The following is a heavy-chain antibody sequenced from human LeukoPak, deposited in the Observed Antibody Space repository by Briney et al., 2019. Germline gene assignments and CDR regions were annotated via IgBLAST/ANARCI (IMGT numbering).Heavy chain of an antibody. Sequence: GGSLRLFCAASGFTFSLYRMIWLRQAPGEGVVGVPNIKPDGSENHYGDSVKGRFSITRDNTKNSLFLQISSLRGEDSAVYYCAREPSQLWIDNWGQGTWVIVSS. CDR1: GFTFSLYR. V-gene: IGHV3-7*01. CDR3: AREPSQLWIDN. CDR2: IKPDGSEN. J-gene: IGHJ4*02. D-gene: IGHD5-18*01.